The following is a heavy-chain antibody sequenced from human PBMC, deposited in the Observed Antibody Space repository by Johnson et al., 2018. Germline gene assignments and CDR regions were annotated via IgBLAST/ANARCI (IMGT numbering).Heavy chain of an antibody. Sequence: VQLVQSGGDLVKPGGSXRLSCAASGFSFSTYNMHWVRQAPGKGLEWVSFITSSSSYFYYTDSLKGRFALSRDNAKNSLYLHMNSPRAEDTAVYYCTRSLGYCSGANCYSAFDIWGQGTMVTVSA. V-gene: IGHV3-21*01. CDR2: ITSSSSYF. J-gene: IGHJ3*02. CDR3: TRSLGYCSGANCYSAFDI. D-gene: IGHD2-15*01. CDR1: GFSFSTYN.